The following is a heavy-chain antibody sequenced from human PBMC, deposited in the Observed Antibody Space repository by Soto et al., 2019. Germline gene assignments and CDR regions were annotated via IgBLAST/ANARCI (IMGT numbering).Heavy chain of an antibody. CDR2: ISYDGSNK. V-gene: IGHV3-30*18. D-gene: IGHD6-13*01. CDR1: GFTFSSYG. CDR3: AKDRDIAAIRGWLNWFDP. Sequence: GGSLRLSCAASGFTFSSYGMHWVRQAPGKGLEWVAVISYDGSNKYYADSVKGRFTISRDNSKNTLYLQMNSLRAEDTAVYYCAKDRDIAAIRGWLNWFDPWGQGTLVTVSS. J-gene: IGHJ5*02.